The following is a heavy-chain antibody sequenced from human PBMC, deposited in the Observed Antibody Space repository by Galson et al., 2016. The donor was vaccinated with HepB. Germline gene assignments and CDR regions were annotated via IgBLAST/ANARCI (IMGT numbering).Heavy chain of an antibody. Sequence: LRLSCATSGFTFSSYWMTWVRPAPGQGLEWVANINQDGIEKYYVGSVEGRFTISRDNAKKSLYLQMDSLRAEDTAVYYCARGGDLRYFDWSSYWYFDLWGRGTLVTVSS. CDR1: GFTFSSYW. J-gene: IGHJ2*01. CDR2: INQDGIEK. CDR3: ARGGDLRYFDWSSYWYFDL. V-gene: IGHV3-7*04. D-gene: IGHD3-9*01.